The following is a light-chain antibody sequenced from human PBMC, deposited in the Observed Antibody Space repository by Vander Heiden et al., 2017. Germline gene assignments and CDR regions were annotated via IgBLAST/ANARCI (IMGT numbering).Light chain of an antibody. CDR2: DVT. CDR1: SSDVGGYNS. J-gene: IGLJ1*01. Sequence: QSALTHPASLSVSPVQSIALSCTGTSSDVGGYNSVSWYQQHPGKAPKLVIYDVTYRPSGVSNRFSGSKSGNTASLTISGLQNEDEADYYCSSYTSSSTLVFGTGTKVTVL. V-gene: IGLV2-14*03. CDR3: SSYTSSSTLV.